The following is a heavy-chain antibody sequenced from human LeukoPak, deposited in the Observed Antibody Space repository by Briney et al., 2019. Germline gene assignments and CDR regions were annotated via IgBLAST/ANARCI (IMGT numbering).Heavy chain of an antibody. CDR3: VRVYYDDSGYYYGFFDS. Sequence: GRSLRLSCAASGFTFGSYTMNWVRQAPGKGLDWVSSITSSGNFIYYADSVKGRFTISRDNAKNSLYLQMNSLRAEDTAVYYCVRVYYDDSGYYYGFFDSWGQGTLATVSS. J-gene: IGHJ4*02. CDR1: GFTFGSYT. V-gene: IGHV3-21*01. D-gene: IGHD3-22*01. CDR2: ITSSGNFI.